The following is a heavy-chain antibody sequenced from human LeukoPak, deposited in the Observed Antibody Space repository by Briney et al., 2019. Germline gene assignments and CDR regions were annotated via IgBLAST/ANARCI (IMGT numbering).Heavy chain of an antibody. J-gene: IGHJ4*02. CDR3: ARDYADYVGYFFFDY. D-gene: IGHD4-17*01. CDR2: ISGGGGTT. CDR1: GFTFNNYA. Sequence: GGSLRLSCAASGFTFNNYAMNWVRQAPGKGLEWVSSISGGGGTTYYADSAKGRFTISRDNSQNTLHLQMNSLRAEDTAVYYCARDYADYVGYFFFDYWGQGTLVTVSS. V-gene: IGHV3-23*01.